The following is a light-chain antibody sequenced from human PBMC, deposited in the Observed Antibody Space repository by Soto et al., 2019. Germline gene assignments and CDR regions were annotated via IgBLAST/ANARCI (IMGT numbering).Light chain of an antibody. J-gene: IGLJ1*01. CDR3: QVWDSASDHDV. V-gene: IGLV3-21*02. Sequence: SYELTQPPSVSVAPGQTASLTCGGNNIGSKTVHWYQQKPGQAPVLVVYADSDRPSGIPERFSGSNSGNTATLTISRVEAGDEADYYCQVWDSASDHDVFGAGTKLTVL. CDR2: ADS. CDR1: NIGSKT.